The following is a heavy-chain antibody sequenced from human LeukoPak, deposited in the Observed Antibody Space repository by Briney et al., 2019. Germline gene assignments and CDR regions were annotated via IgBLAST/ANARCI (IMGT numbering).Heavy chain of an antibody. V-gene: IGHV1-18*01. CDR3: ARGPRYSPDY. CDR2: ISACNGNT. D-gene: IGHD1-1*01. J-gene: IGHJ4*02. CDR1: GYTFTNYG. Sequence: ASVKVSCKASGYTFTNYGITWVRQAPGQGLEWMGWISACNGNTNYAQKLQGRVTMTTDTHTSTAYMELRSLRSDDTAVYYCARGPRYSPDYWGQGTLVTVSS.